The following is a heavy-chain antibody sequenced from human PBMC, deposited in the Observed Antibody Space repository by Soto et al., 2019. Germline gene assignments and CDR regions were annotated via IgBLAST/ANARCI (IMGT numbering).Heavy chain of an antibody. CDR2: IYSGGST. CDR3: ARDPPATRHGMDV. Sequence: GGSLRLSCAASGFTVSSNYMSWFRQAPGKGLEWVSVIYSGGSTYYADSVRGRFTISRDNSKNTLYLQMKSLRAEDTAVYYCARDPPATRHGMDVWGQGTTVTVSS. V-gene: IGHV3-53*01. CDR1: GFTVSSNY. J-gene: IGHJ6*02.